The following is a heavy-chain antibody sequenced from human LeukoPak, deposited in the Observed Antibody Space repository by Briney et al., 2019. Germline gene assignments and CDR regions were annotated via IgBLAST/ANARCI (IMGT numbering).Heavy chain of an antibody. J-gene: IGHJ3*02. Sequence: PGGSLRPSCAASGFTFSSYGMHWVRQAPGKGLEWVAFIRHDGSNKYYADSVKGRFTISRDNSKNTLYLQMNSLRAEDTAVYYCARGGSYLSAFDIWGQGTMVTVSS. V-gene: IGHV3-30*02. CDR3: ARGGSYLSAFDI. CDR1: GFTFSSYG. CDR2: IRHDGSNK. D-gene: IGHD1-26*01.